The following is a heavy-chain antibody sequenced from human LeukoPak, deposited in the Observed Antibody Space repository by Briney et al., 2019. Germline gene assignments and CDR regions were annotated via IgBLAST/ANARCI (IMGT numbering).Heavy chain of an antibody. CDR3: ARAGRPYYYDSSGWFDP. D-gene: IGHD3-22*01. V-gene: IGHV4-34*01. CDR1: GGSFSGYY. J-gene: IGHJ5*02. CDR2: INHSGST. Sequence: SSETLSLTCAVYGGSFSGYYWSWIRQPPGKGLEWIGEINHSGSTNYNPSLKSRVTISVDTSKNQFSLKLSSVTAADTAVYYCARAGRPYYYDSSGWFDPWGQGTLVTVSS.